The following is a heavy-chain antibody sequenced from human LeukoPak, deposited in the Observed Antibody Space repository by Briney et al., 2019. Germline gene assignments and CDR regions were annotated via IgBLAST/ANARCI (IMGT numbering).Heavy chain of an antibody. D-gene: IGHD3-10*02. Sequence: GGSLRLSCAASGFTFSNYEMNWVRQAPGKGLEWVSYISNSGTTIYYADSVKGRFTISRDNAKNSLYLQMNSLRAEDTAVYYCAELGITMIGGVWGKGTTVTISS. V-gene: IGHV3-48*03. CDR3: AELGITMIGGV. CDR2: ISNSGTTI. CDR1: GFTFSNYE. J-gene: IGHJ6*04.